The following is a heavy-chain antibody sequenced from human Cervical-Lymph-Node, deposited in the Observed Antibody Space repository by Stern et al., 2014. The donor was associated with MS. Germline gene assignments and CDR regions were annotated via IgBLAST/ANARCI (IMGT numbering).Heavy chain of an antibody. V-gene: IGHV2-5*02. CDR1: GFSLTTNGVG. Sequence: QVTLREYGHTLVNPTQNLTLTCTFSGFSLTTNGVGVGWIRQSPGQALEGLTVIYWDDDKRYRTSLKSRLTITKDTSKSPVVLMMTNMDPVDTVTYYCAHILRGLFAPCGQGTLVTVSS. D-gene: IGHD3-10*01. CDR3: AHILRGLFAP. J-gene: IGHJ5*02. CDR2: IYWDDDK.